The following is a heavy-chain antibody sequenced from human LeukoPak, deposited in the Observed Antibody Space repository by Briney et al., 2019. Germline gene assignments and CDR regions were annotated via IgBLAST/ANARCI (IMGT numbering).Heavy chain of an antibody. CDR2: ISTASSTI. D-gene: IGHD2-15*01. J-gene: IGHJ3*02. Sequence: GGSLRLSCTASTSNFSNYNMNWVRQAPGKGLEWISYISTASSTIYYALSVRGRFTISRDNAKKTLYLQMNNLRGEDTAVYYCARDEYCSGGSCYHDAFHMWGYGTMVTVSS. V-gene: IGHV3-48*01. CDR3: ARDEYCSGGSCYHDAFHM. CDR1: TSNFSNYN.